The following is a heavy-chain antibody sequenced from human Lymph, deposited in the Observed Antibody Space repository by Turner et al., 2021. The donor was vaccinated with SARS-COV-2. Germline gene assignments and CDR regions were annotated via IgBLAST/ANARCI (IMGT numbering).Heavy chain of an antibody. CDR3: ARGRYSGGGMDV. D-gene: IGHD1-26*01. V-gene: IGHV1-8*02. CDR1: GYTFTSYD. J-gene: IGHJ6*02. CDR2: MNPNSGTT. Sequence: QVQLVQSGAEVKKPGASVKVSCKAPGYTFTSYDINWVRQATGQGLEGMGWMNPNSGTTGYAQKFQGRVTMTRNTSISTAYMELSSLRSEDTAVYYCARGRYSGGGMDVWGQGTTVTVSS.